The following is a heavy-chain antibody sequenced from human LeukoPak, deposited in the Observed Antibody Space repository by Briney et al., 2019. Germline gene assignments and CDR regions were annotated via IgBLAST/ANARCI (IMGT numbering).Heavy chain of an antibody. CDR2: ISAYNGNT. D-gene: IGHD3-22*01. CDR1: GYTFTSYG. CDR3: ARDDYYDSSGSFDL. V-gene: IGHV1-18*01. J-gene: IGHJ2*01. Sequence: ASVKVSCKASGYTFTSYGISWMLQAPGQGLEWMGWISAYNGNTNYAQKLQGRVTMTTDTSTSTAYMELRSLRSDGTAVYYCARDDYYDSSGSFDLWGRGTLVTVSS.